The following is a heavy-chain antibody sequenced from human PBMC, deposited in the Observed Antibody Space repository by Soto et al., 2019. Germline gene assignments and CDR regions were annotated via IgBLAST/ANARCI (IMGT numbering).Heavy chain of an antibody. CDR1: GFTFSSYA. J-gene: IGHJ4*02. CDR3: ASHQIQLWVDPGGY. CDR2: ISGSGGST. V-gene: IGHV3-23*01. D-gene: IGHD5-18*01. Sequence: GGSLRLSCAASGFTFSSYAMSWVRQAPGKGLEWVSAISGSGGSTYYADSVKGRFTISRDNSKNTLYLQMNSLRVEDTAVYYCASHQIQLWVDPGGYWGQGTLVTVSS.